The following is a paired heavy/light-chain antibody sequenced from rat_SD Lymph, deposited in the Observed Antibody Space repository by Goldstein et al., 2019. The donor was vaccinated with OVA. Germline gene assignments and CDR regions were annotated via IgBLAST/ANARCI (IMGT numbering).Light chain of an antibody. J-gene: IGKJ2-1*01. CDR2: PGS. CDR3: QQFYEKPFT. Sequence: DVQMTQSLSHLVASPGESVSISCKASKSISNFLAWYQKKPGETYKLLVYPGSTLQSGALSRFSGSGSGTDFTLTIRSLEPEDFGLYYCQQFYEKPFTFGTGTKLELK. CDR1: KSISNF. V-gene: IGKV16S1*01.
Heavy chain of an antibody. CDR3: ARSYFGVNSFDY. Sequence: EVKLLESGGGLVQSGGSLRLSCAASGFTFTDFYMSWIRQPPGRAPEWLGVIRNKANRYTTEDNPSVEGRFTISRDNNQNILYLQMNTLRAEDTAIYYCARSYFGVNSFDYWGQGVMVTVSS. CDR2: IRNKANRYTT. J-gene: IGHJ2*01. D-gene: IGHD1-7*01. CDR1: GFTFTDFY. V-gene: IGHV7-7*01.